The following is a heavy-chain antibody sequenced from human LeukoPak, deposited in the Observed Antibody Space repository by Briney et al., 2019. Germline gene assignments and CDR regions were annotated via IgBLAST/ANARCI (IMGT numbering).Heavy chain of an antibody. J-gene: IGHJ6*02. CDR3: ARDTRGGSGYSSFYYYYGMDV. CDR2: IYYSGST. Sequence: SETLSLTCTVSGGSISSGGYYWSWIRQHPGKGLEWIGYIYYSGSTYYNPSLKSRVTISVDTSKNQFSLKLSSVTAADTAVYYCARDTRGGSGYSSFYYYYGMDVWGQGTTVTVSS. CDR1: GGSISSGGYY. D-gene: IGHD3-22*01. V-gene: IGHV4-31*03.